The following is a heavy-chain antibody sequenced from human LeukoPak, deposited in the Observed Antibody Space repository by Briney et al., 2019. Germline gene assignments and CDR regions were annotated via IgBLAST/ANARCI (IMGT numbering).Heavy chain of an antibody. CDR2: TNPSTGSA. D-gene: IGHD3-22*01. J-gene: IGHJ3*02. CDR3: ARDGEDSYYYDSSGYYLVGAFDI. V-gene: IGHV1-18*01. Sequence: PRASVKVSCQTSGYTFNTYGLAWVRQAPGQGLEWMGWTNPSTGSAEYAQKFQSRVTLTTDTSTSTAYLDLSSLRSEDTAVYYCARDGEDSYYYDSSGYYLVGAFDIWGQGTMVTVSS. CDR1: GYTFNTYG.